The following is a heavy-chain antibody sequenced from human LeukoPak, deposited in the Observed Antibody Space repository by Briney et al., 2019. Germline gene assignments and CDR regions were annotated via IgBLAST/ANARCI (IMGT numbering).Heavy chain of an antibody. V-gene: IGHV3-74*01. CDR2: IHSDGRST. CDR3: ERSASGAFDY. Sequence: GGSLRLSCAASGFXFSSYWIHWVRQAPGKGRVWVSRIHSDGRSTDYADSVKGRFTISRDNAKNTLNLQMNSLRAEDTAVYYCERSASGAFDYWGQGTLVTVSS. D-gene: IGHD2-15*01. J-gene: IGHJ4*02. CDR1: GFXFSSYW.